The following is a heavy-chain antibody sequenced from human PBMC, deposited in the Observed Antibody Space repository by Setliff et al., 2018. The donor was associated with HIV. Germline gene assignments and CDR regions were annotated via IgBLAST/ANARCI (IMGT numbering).Heavy chain of an antibody. CDR3: ATSFGSGVAPFDN. CDR2: TIPVLSMS. D-gene: IGHD3-10*01. Sequence: SVKVSCKASEDTFNSYTIHWVRQTPGQGLEWMGRTIPVLSMSNFALKFQGRGSIFADKSTSTAYLGLNGLTSEDTAIYYCATSFGSGVAPFDNWRQGTLVTVSS. V-gene: IGHV1-69*02. J-gene: IGHJ4*02. CDR1: EDTFNSYT.